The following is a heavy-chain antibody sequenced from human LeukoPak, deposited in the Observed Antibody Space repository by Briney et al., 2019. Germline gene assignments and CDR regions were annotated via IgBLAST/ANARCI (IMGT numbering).Heavy chain of an antibody. V-gene: IGHV4-4*07. J-gene: IGHJ4*02. CDR1: GGSINNYY. CDR2: IYTGGTT. D-gene: IGHD4-23*01. CDR3: ARDPNSAL. Sequence: SETLSFTCIVSGGSINNYYWSWIRQPAGKGLEWIGRIYTGGTTNYNPSLKSRVTISVDTSKNQFSLRLSSVTAADTAVYYCARDPNSALWGQGTLVTVSS.